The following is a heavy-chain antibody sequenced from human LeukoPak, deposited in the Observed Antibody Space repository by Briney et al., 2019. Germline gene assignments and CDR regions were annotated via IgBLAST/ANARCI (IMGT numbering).Heavy chain of an antibody. Sequence: SETLSLTCTVSRVSISSYYWSWVRQPPGKGLEWIAYIHDSANTNYNPSLKSRVTISVDTSKNQLSTKLSSGTAGSTCVYYCNRCRATMFGVVTPHFDCWGQENLVTVSS. CDR1: RVSISSYY. CDR3: NRCRATMFGVVTPHFDC. D-gene: IGHD3-3*01. J-gene: IGHJ4*02. V-gene: IGHV4-59*01. CDR2: IHDSANT.